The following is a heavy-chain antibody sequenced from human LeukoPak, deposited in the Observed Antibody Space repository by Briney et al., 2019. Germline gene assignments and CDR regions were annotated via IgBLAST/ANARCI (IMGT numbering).Heavy chain of an antibody. D-gene: IGHD3-10*01. CDR2: INPTSTYI. CDR3: VRVRRNIDRSYYYYYYDS. Sequence: PGGSLRLSCVASGLTFSNYSINWVRRAPGKGLDWVSSINPTSTYIFYADAVRGRFTISRDNAKSSLSLQMDSLKAEDTAVYYCVRVRRNIDRSYYYYYYDSWGQGTLVTVSS. CDR1: GLTFSNYS. J-gene: IGHJ5*01. V-gene: IGHV3-21*01.